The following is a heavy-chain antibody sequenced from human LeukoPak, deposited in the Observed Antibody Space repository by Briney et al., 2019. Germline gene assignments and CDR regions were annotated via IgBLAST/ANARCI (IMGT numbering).Heavy chain of an antibody. CDR3: ARDQVVGEINAEYFQH. D-gene: IGHD1-26*01. Sequence: ASVKVSCKASGYTFTSYGISWVRKAPGQGLEWMGWISAYNGNTNYAQKLQGRVTMTTDTSTSTAYMELRSLRSDDTAVYYCARDQVVGEINAEYFQHWGQGTLVTVSS. V-gene: IGHV1-18*01. CDR1: GYTFTSYG. J-gene: IGHJ1*01. CDR2: ISAYNGNT.